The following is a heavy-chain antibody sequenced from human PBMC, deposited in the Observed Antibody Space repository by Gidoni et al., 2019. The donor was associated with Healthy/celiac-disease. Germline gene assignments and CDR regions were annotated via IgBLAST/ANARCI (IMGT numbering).Heavy chain of an antibody. Sequence: SRGLEWLGRTYYRSKWYNDYAVSVKSRITINPDTSKNQFSLQLNSVTPEDTAVYYCARDRGYCSSTSCYTAYYYYMDVWGKGTTVTVSS. CDR2: TYYRSKWYN. D-gene: IGHD2-2*02. CDR3: ARDRGYCSSTSCYTAYYYYMDV. V-gene: IGHV6-1*01. J-gene: IGHJ6*03.